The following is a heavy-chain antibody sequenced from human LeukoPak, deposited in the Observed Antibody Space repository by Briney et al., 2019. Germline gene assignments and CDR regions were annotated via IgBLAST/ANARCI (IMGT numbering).Heavy chain of an antibody. Sequence: ASVKVSCTASGYPFSGHYMQWLRQAPGQGLEWMGWISAYNGSTNYAQKLQGRVTMTTDTSTSTAYMELSSLRSEDTAVYYCARDKSVEDIVVVPAASPMVNYYYGMDVWGQGTTVTVSS. V-gene: IGHV1-18*04. CDR2: ISAYNGST. J-gene: IGHJ6*02. CDR3: ARDKSVEDIVVVPAASPMVNYYYGMDV. CDR1: GYPFSGHY. D-gene: IGHD2-2*01.